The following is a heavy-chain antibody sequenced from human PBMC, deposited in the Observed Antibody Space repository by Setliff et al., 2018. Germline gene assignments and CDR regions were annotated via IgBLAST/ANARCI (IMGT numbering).Heavy chain of an antibody. CDR3: VREGVDSRSSTDYRYYMDV. CDR2: ISPSGST. V-gene: IGHV4-61*09. Sequence: PSETLSLTCSVSGASITSGGFYWTWIRQPAGKGLEWIGHISPSGSTTYNPSVKSRVTISLDTSKNHFSLKLDSVTAADTALYYCVREGVDSRSSTDYRYYMDVWGKGTTVTVSS. D-gene: IGHD3-22*01. J-gene: IGHJ6*03. CDR1: GASITSGGFY.